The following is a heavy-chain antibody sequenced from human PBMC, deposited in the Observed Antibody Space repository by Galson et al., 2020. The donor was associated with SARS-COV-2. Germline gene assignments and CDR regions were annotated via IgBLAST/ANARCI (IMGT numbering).Heavy chain of an antibody. CDR2: IEADGRT. J-gene: IGHJ3*02. CDR3: ARDDDSSGMGAFDI. CDR1: GFTFSSHD. V-gene: IGHV3-13*04. Sequence: GGSLRLSCAASGFTFSSHDMHWVRQLTGKGLEWVSGIEADGRTYYPDSVKGRFTISRDNAKNSLHLQMNSLTAGDTAVYYCARDDDSSGMGAFDIWGRGTMVTVSS. D-gene: IGHD3-22*01.